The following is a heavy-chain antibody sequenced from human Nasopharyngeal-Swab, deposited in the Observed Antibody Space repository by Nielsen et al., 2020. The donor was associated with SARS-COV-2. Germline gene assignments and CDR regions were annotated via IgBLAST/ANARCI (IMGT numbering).Heavy chain of an antibody. D-gene: IGHD1-14*01. CDR3: GTVAVSED. Sequence: GSLRLSCSVSGGSLSKYHWSWIRQAPGKGLEWIGEINHSGTTNYNPSLKSRVSISIDMSENQISLKLKMTSVTAADTAVYYCGTVAVSEDWGQGSLVTVSS. CDR1: GGSLSKYH. V-gene: IGHV4-34*01. J-gene: IGHJ4*02. CDR2: INHSGTT.